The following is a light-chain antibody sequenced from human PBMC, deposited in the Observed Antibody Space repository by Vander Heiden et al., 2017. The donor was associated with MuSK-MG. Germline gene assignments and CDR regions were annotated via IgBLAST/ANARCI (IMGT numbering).Light chain of an antibody. CDR1: SSDVGGYNY. CDR2: DVS. J-gene: IGLJ1*01. V-gene: IGLV2-14*01. CDR3: SSYTSSSTFS. Sequence: QSALTQPASVSGSPGQSITISCTGTSSDVGGYNYVSWYQQHPGKAPKLMIYDVSNRPAGVSNRFSGSKSGNTASLTISGRQAEDEADYYCSSYTSSSTFSFGTGTKVTVL.